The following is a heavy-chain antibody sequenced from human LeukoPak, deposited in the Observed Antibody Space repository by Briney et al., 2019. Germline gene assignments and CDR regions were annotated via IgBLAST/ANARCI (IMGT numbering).Heavy chain of an antibody. CDR3: ARGGTAVIAPYAFDI. Sequence: KPSETLSLTCTVSGGSISSYYWSRIRQPPGKGLEWIGYIYYSGSTNRNPSVKSRVAMSVDTSKKQFSLKLSSLTAADTAVYYCARGGTAVIAPYAFDIWGQGTMVTVSS. D-gene: IGHD4-23*01. CDR1: GGSISSYY. J-gene: IGHJ3*02. V-gene: IGHV4-59*01. CDR2: IYYSGST.